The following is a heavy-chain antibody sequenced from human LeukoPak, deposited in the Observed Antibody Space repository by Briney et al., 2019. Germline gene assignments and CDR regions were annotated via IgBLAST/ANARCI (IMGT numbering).Heavy chain of an antibody. Sequence: PSETLSLTCAVYGGSFSGYYWSWIRQPPGKGLEWIGEINHSGSTNYNPSLKSRVTISVDTSKNQFSLKLSSVTAADTAVYYCARSRAYTPVFGYWGQGTLVTVSS. J-gene: IGHJ4*02. CDR1: GGSFSGYY. CDR3: ARSRAYTPVFGY. D-gene: IGHD2-2*02. V-gene: IGHV4-34*01. CDR2: INHSGST.